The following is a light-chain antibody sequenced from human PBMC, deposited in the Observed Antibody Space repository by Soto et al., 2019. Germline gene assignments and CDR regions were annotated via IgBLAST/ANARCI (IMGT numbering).Light chain of an antibody. Sequence: ELVMTQSPATLSVAPGERATLACRASQSISTFLAWYQQKPGQAPRLLIYDASNRATGIPARFSGSGSGTDFTLTISSLEPEDFAVYYCQQRSNWQGTFGQGTRLE. J-gene: IGKJ5*01. CDR3: QQRSNWQGT. V-gene: IGKV3D-11*02. CDR2: DAS. CDR1: QSISTF.